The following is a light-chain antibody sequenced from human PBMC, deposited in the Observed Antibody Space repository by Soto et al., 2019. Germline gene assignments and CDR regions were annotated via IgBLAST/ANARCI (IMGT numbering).Light chain of an antibody. CDR3: SSYTSDWGV. V-gene: IGLV2-14*01. CDR2: EVS. Sequence: QSALTQPASVSGSPGQSITISCTGTNSDVGGYNYVSWYQQHPGKAPELMIYEVSHRPSGVSNRFSGSKSDNTASLTISGLQAEDEADYYCSSYTSDWGVFGTGTKVTVL. CDR1: NSDVGGYNY. J-gene: IGLJ1*01.